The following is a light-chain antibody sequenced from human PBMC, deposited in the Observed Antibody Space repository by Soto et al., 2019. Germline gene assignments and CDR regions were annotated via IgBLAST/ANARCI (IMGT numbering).Light chain of an antibody. CDR2: GVS. CDR1: ESVGSH. V-gene: IGKV3-15*01. CDR3: QQYDNWPPWT. J-gene: IGKJ1*01. Sequence: DTVMTQSPATLSVSPGETDTLSCRASESVGSHLAWYQQKAGQAPRLLIYGVSTRATGIPARFRGSGSETDFTLTISSLQSEDSAIYYCQQYDNWPPWTFGQGTKVDIK.